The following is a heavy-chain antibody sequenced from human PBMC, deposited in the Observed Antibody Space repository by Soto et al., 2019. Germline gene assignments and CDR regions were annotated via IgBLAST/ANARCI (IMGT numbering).Heavy chain of an antibody. D-gene: IGHD1-1*01. Sequence: QVQLQQWGAGLLKPSETLSLTCAVYGGFVSSGSYYWSWIRQPPGKGLEWIGEMSHSGGTHFNPSLKSRVTRSVATSKNQFPLNIYSVTAADTALYYCARVERGTVTTVVDAFDIWGPGTMVTVSS. CDR3: ARVERGTVTTVVDAFDI. V-gene: IGHV4-34*01. CDR2: MSHSGGT. CDR1: GGFVSSGSYY. J-gene: IGHJ3*02.